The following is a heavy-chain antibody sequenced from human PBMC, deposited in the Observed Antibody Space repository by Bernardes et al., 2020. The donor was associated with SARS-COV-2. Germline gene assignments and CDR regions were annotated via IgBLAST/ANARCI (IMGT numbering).Heavy chain of an antibody. D-gene: IGHD3-9*01. J-gene: IGHJ3*01. CDR1: TRDW. V-gene: IGHV3-7*01. CDR2: INQDGSLK. Sequence: GGSLRLSCLGSTRDWMSWVRQVPGKGLAWVANINQDGSLKTYVDSVRGRFTISRDNAKNSLYLQMESLRAEDTAVYYCARDVGGTDWRFGFDVWGPGTTVHVSS. CDR3: ARDVGGTDWRFGFDV.